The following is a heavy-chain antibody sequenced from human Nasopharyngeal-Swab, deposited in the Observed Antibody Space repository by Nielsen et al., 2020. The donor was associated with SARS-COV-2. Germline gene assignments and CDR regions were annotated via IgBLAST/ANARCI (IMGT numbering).Heavy chain of an antibody. J-gene: IGHJ3*02. CDR2: ISWNSGSI. V-gene: IGHV3-9*01. D-gene: IGHD2-21*01. Sequence: GGSLRLSCAASGFTFDDYAMHWVRQAPGKGLEWVSGISWNSGSIGYADSVKGRLTISRDNAKNSQYLQMNSLRAENTALYYCAKVYSGMGFGIPGPFDIWGQGTMVTVSS. CDR3: AKVYSGMGFGIPGPFDI. CDR1: GFTFDDYA.